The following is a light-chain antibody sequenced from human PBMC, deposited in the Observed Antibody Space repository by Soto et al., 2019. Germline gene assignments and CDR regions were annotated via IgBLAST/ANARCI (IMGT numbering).Light chain of an antibody. Sequence: EIVMTQSPATLTVSPGERATLSCRASQSVSLNVAWYQQKAGQSPRLIIYVASTRATGIPARFSGSGSGTEFTLTLSSLQSEDFAVYYCQHYNNWPPWTFGQGTKVESK. CDR2: VAS. CDR1: QSVSLN. V-gene: IGKV3-15*01. CDR3: QHYNNWPPWT. J-gene: IGKJ1*01.